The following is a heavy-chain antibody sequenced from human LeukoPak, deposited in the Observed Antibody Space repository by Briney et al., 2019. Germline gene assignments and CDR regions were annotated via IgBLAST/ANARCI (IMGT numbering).Heavy chain of an antibody. CDR3: ARGGYGGSYGMDV. CDR1: GGSVSSGSYY. Sequence: SETLSPTCTVSGGSVSSGSYYWSWVRQPPGKGLEWIGYIYYSGNTNYNPSLKSRVTISVDTSKNHFSLKLSSVTAADTAVYYCARGGYGGSYGMDVWGQGTTVTVSS. V-gene: IGHV4-61*03. J-gene: IGHJ6*02. D-gene: IGHD4-23*01. CDR2: IYYSGNT.